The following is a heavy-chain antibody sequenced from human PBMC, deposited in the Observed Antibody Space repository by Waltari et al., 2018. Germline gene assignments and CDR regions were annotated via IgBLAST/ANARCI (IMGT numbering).Heavy chain of an antibody. CDR1: GGSISSGGYY. CDR3: ARGLLPRLVRNYYFDY. J-gene: IGHJ4*02. Sequence: QVQLQESGPGLVKPSQTLSLTCTVSGGSISSGGYYWSWIRQHPGKGLEWIGYIYYSGSTYYNPSLKSRVTISVDTSKNQFSLKLSSVTAADTAVYYCARGLLPRLVRNYYFDYWGQGTLVTVSS. V-gene: IGHV4-31*03. D-gene: IGHD6-19*01. CDR2: IYYSGST.